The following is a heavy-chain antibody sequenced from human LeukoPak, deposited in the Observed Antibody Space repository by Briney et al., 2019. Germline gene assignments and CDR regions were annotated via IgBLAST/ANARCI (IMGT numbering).Heavy chain of an antibody. V-gene: IGHV4-38-2*02. Sequence: PSETLSLTCTVSGYSISSGYYWGWIRQPPGKGLEWIGEINHSGSTNYNPSLKSRVTISVDTSKNQFSLKLSSVTAADTAVYYCARSRYCSSTSCYGMGLYYMDVWGKGTTVTISS. CDR2: INHSGST. D-gene: IGHD2-2*01. CDR3: ARSRYCSSTSCYGMGLYYMDV. J-gene: IGHJ6*03. CDR1: GYSISSGYY.